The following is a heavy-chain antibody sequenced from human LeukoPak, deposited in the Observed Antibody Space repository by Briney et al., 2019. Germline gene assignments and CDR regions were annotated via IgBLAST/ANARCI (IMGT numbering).Heavy chain of an antibody. J-gene: IGHJ6*02. V-gene: IGHV3-53*01. CDR3: AKRAGYGYGMDV. CDR2: IDRGGST. Sequence: RGSLRLSCEASGFSVSSNDMSWVRQAPGKGLECVSVIDRGGSTFYADSVKGRFTISRDNSKNTLYLQMNSLRVEDTAEFYCAKRAGYGYGMDVWGQGTTVTVSS. CDR1: GFSVSSND. D-gene: IGHD6-13*01.